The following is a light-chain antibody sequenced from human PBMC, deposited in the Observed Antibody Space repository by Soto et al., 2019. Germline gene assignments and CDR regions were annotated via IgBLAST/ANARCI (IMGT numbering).Light chain of an antibody. V-gene: IGLV2-23*02. CDR1: SSDVGSYNL. Sequence: QSALTQPASVSGSPGQSITISCTGTSSDVGSYNLVSWYQQHPGKAPKLMIYEVTKRPSGVSNRFSGSKSGNTASLTISGLQAEDEAHYYCCSYVATSTIVFGGGTKLTVL. CDR2: EVT. J-gene: IGLJ2*01. CDR3: CSYVATSTIV.